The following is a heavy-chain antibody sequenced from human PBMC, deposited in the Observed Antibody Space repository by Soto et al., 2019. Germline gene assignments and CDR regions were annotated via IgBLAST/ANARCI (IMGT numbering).Heavy chain of an antibody. CDR1: GFPFSHYA. CDR3: GKERRGSGWSVCNF. CDR2: ISGSGDSA. V-gene: IGHV3-23*01. J-gene: IGHJ4*02. D-gene: IGHD6-19*01. Sequence: GGSLRLPCTASGFPFSHYAMNWVRQGPGTRLEWVADISGSGDSARYADSVRGRFTISRDNSRDTLYLQMNSLRVDDTAVYYCGKERRGSGWSVCNFWGQGA.